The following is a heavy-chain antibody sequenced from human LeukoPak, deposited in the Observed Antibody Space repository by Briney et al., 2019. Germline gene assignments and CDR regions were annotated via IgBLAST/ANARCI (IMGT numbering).Heavy chain of an antibody. CDR2: IYYSGST. J-gene: IGHJ6*02. CDR3: ARVTYYDILTGYGPSYGMDV. CDR1: GGSISSYY. V-gene: IGHV4-59*08. Sequence: PSETLSLTCTVSGGSISSYYWSWIRQPPGKGLEWIGYIYYSGSTNYNPSLKSRVTISVDTSKNQFSLKLSSVTAADTAVYYCARVTYYDILTGYGPSYGMDVRGQGTTVTVSS. D-gene: IGHD3-9*01.